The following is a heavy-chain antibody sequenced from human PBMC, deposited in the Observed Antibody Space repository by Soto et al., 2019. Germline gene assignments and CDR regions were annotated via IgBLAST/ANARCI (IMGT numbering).Heavy chain of an antibody. CDR1: GGSISSGGYY. Sequence: QVQLQESGPGLVKPSQTLSLTCTVSGGSISSGGYYWSWIRQHPGKGLEWIGYIYYSGSTYYNPSLKSRVTISVDTSKNQFSLKLSSVTAADTAVYYCARVLGKQWPQPRLYSWFDPWGQGTLVTVSS. CDR3: ARVLGKQWPQPRLYSWFDP. J-gene: IGHJ5*02. V-gene: IGHV4-31*03. CDR2: IYYSGST. D-gene: IGHD6-19*01.